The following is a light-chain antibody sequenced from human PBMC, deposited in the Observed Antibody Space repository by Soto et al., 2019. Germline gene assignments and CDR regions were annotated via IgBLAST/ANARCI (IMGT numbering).Light chain of an antibody. CDR3: SSFAGANIWV. V-gene: IGLV1-44*01. J-gene: IGLJ3*02. CDR1: SSNIGSNT. Sequence: QSVLTQPPSASGTPGQRVTISCSGSSSNIGSNTVNWYQQHPGKSPHLIIFEVNKRPSGVPNRFSGSKSGNTASLTVSALQADDEASYYCSSFAGANIWVFGGGTKVTVL. CDR2: EVN.